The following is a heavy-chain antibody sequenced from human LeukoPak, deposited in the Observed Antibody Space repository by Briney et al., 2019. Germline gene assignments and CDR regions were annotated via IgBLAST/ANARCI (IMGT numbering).Heavy chain of an antibody. CDR2: IPFDGSNK. CDR3: AKDPTGVGIVAAFDI. CDR1: GFTFSSYG. J-gene: IGHJ3*02. D-gene: IGHD7-27*01. Sequence: GGSLRLSCAASGFTFSSYGMHWVRQAPGKGLEWVAVIPFDGSNKYYTDSVKGRFTISRDNSKNTLYLQMNSLRAEDTAVYYCAKDPTGVGIVAAFDIWGQGTMVAVSS. V-gene: IGHV3-30*18.